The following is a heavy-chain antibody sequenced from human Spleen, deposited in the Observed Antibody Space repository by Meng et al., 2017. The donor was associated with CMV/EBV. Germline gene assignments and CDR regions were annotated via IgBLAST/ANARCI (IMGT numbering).Heavy chain of an antibody. CDR3: ARVRGSPYCSSTSCYKYYYYGMDV. V-gene: IGHV4-39*07. CDR1: GGSISSSSYY. Sequence: GSLRLSCTVSGGSISSSSYYWGWIRQPPGKGLEWIGSIYYSGSTYYNPSLKSRVTISVDTSKNQFSLKLSSVTAADTAVYYCARVRGSPYCSSTSCYKYYYYGMDVWGQGTTVTVSS. J-gene: IGHJ6*02. D-gene: IGHD2-2*02. CDR2: IYYSGST.